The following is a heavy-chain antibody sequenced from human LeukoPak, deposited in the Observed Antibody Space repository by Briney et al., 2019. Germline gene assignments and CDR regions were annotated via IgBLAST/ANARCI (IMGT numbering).Heavy chain of an antibody. CDR1: GGSFSGYY. CDR3: ARDLPYVWGSYRPSYFDY. V-gene: IGHV4-34*01. J-gene: IGHJ4*02. D-gene: IGHD3-16*02. Sequence: SETLSLTCAVYGGSFSGYYWSWIRQPPRKGLEWIGEINHSGSTNYNPSLKSRVTISVDTSKNQFSLKLSSVTAADTAVYYCARDLPYVWGSYRPSYFDYWGQGTLVTVSS. CDR2: INHSGST.